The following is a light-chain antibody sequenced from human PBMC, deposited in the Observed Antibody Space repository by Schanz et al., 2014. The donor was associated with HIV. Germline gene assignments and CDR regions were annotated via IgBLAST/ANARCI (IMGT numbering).Light chain of an antibody. Sequence: EIQMTQSPATLSASVGDRVTITCRASQSIGDSLAWLQQKPGRAPKVLIYKASTLESGVPSTFRGSGSGTDFTLTISSLQPDDFATYYCQHYYSYPCTFGQGTELEIK. J-gene: IGKJ2*02. CDR2: KAS. V-gene: IGKV1-5*03. CDR3: QHYYSYPCT. CDR1: QSIGDS.